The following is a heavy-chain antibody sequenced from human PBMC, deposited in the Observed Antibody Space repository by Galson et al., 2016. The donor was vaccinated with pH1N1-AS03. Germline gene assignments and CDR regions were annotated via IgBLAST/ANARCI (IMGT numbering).Heavy chain of an antibody. V-gene: IGHV3-15*01. Sequence: SLRLSCAASGFSFGDYTMTWVRQAPGKGLEWVGRIKTKTHGGTTDYAAPVKGRFTVSRDDSKNTLYLQMNSLKTEDTAVYYCTSIQYWGQGTLVTVSS. D-gene: IGHD1-1*01. CDR1: GFSFGDYT. J-gene: IGHJ4*02. CDR3: TSIQY. CDR2: IKTKTHGGTT.